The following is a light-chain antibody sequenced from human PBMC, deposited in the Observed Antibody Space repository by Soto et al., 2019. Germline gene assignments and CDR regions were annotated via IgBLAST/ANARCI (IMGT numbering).Light chain of an antibody. V-gene: IGKV1-5*03. J-gene: IGKJ4*01. Sequence: DIQMTQSPSTLSASVGDRVTITCRASQSISSWLAWYQQKPGKAPKLPIYKASSLESGVPSRFSGSGSGTEFTLTISSLQPDDFATYYCQQYNSYSITFGGGTKV. CDR3: QQYNSYSIT. CDR1: QSISSW. CDR2: KAS.